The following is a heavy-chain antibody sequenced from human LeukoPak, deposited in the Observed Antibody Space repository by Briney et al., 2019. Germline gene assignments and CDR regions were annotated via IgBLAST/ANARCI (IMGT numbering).Heavy chain of an antibody. D-gene: IGHD7-27*01. CDR1: GFTFSSYG. V-gene: IGHV3-30*02. Sequence: GGSLRLSCAASGFTFSSYGMHWVRQAPGKGLEWVAFIRYDGSNKYYADSVKGRFTISRDNSKNTLYLQVNSLRAEDTAVYYCAKDLGYWGQGTLVTVSS. CDR2: IRYDGSNK. CDR3: AKDLGY. J-gene: IGHJ4*02.